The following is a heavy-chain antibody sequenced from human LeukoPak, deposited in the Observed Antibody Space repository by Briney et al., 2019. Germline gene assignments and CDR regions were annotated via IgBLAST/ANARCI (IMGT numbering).Heavy chain of an antibody. V-gene: IGHV3-23*01. D-gene: IGHD2-15*01. CDR1: GFTFSSYA. J-gene: IGHJ4*02. CDR2: ISGSGGST. Sequence: GRSLRLSCATSGFTFSSYAMSWVRQAPGKGLEWVSSISGSGGSTYYADSVKGRFTISRDNSKNTLYVQMDSLRAEDTAVYYCAKARYCSGGSCYHDYWGQGTLVTVSS. CDR3: AKARYCSGGSCYHDY.